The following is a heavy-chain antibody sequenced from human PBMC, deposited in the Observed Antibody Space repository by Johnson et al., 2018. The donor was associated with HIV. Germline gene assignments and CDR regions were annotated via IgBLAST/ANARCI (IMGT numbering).Heavy chain of an antibody. CDR1: GFTFSSHA. Sequence: VQLVESGGGLVQPGGSLRLSCVGSGFTFSSHAIHWVRQAPGRGLEFVSSISNNGGSTYYANSVKGRFTISRDNSKNTVYLQMGSLRPDDMAVYYCARDLRYCGGDCYPRDAFDVWGQGTMVTVSS. V-gene: IGHV3-64*01. J-gene: IGHJ3*01. CDR2: ISNNGGST. D-gene: IGHD2-21*01. CDR3: ARDLRYCGGDCYPRDAFDV.